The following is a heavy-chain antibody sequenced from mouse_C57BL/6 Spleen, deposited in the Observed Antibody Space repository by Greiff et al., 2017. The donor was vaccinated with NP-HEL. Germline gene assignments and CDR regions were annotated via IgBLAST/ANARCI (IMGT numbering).Heavy chain of an antibody. D-gene: IGHD2-2*01. V-gene: IGHV1-69*01. CDR2: IDPSDSYT. Sequence: QVQLQQPGAELVMPGASVKLSCKASGYTFTSYWMHWVKQRPGQGLEWIGEIDPSDSYTNYNQKFKGKSTLTVDKSSSTAYMQLSSLTSEDSAVYYCAISNYGYDLDYWGQGTSVTVSS. CDR3: AISNYGYDLDY. J-gene: IGHJ4*01. CDR1: GYTFTSYW.